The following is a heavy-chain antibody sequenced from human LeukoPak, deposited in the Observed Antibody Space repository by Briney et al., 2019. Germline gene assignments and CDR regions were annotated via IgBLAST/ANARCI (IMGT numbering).Heavy chain of an antibody. J-gene: IGHJ4*02. CDR2: ISGSGGGT. D-gene: IGHD5-18*01. V-gene: IGHV3-23*01. CDR1: GFTFSSYA. CDR3: AKEERGYNYGYYYFDY. Sequence: PGGSLRLSCAASGFTFSSYAMSWVRQAPGKGLGWVSAISGSGGGTYYADSVKGRFTISRDNSKNTLYLQMNSLRAEDTAVYYCAKEERGYNYGYYYFDYWGQGTLVTVSS.